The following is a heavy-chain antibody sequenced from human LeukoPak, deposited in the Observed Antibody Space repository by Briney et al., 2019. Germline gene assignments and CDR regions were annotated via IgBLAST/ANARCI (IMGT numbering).Heavy chain of an antibody. D-gene: IGHD1-14*01. CDR1: GLTLSTIL. V-gene: IGHV3-30*04. CDR3: SRGSENYYDMLG. J-gene: IGHJ6*03. Sequence: GGSLRLSSAPSGLTLSTILIHCVRAAPGKGLEWVAVISYAGANEYYADSAEGRFPISRDHSKNTLHLQMSRLRAEAPAVYYFSRGSENYYDMLGWRKGANATDSS. CDR2: ISYAGANE.